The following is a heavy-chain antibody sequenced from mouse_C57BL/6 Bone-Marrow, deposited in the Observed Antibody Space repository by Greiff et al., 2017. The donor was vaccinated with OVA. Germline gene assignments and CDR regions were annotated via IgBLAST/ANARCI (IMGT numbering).Heavy chain of an antibody. CDR1: GYTFTDYY. V-gene: IGHV1-26*01. CDR2: INPNNGGT. Sequence: VQLQQSGPELVKPGASVKISCKASGYTFTDYYMNWVKQSHGKSLDWIGDINPNNGGTSYNQKFKGKATLTVDKSSSTAYMELRSLTSEDSAVYYCASLGWLPYYYAMDYWGQGTSVTVSS. D-gene: IGHD2-3*01. J-gene: IGHJ4*01. CDR3: ASLGWLPYYYAMDY.